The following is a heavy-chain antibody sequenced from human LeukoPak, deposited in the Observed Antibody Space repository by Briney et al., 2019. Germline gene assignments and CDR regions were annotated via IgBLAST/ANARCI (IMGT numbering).Heavy chain of an antibody. D-gene: IGHD2-8*02. CDR2: INHSGST. CDR3: ARQEGTEDY. Sequence: SETLSLTCAVYGGSFNGYYCSWIRQPPGKGLEWIGEINHSGSTNYNPSLKSRVTISVDASKNQFSLKLTSVTAADTAVYYCARQEGTEDYWGQGTLVTVSS. V-gene: IGHV4-34*01. J-gene: IGHJ4*02. CDR1: GGSFNGYY.